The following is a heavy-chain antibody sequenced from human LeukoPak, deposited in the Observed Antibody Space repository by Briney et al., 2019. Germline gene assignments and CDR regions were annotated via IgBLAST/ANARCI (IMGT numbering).Heavy chain of an antibody. CDR1: GGSISSSSYY. J-gene: IGHJ3*02. D-gene: IGHD3-3*01. CDR2: IYTSGRT. V-gene: IGHV4-61*02. CDR3: ARAPVYDFWRGYYIDAFDI. Sequence: TLSLTCTVSGGSISSSSYYWSWIRQPAGRGLEWIGRIYTSGRTNYNPSLESRVTISVETSKKQFSLKLTSVTAADTAVYYCARAPVYDFWRGYYIDAFDIWGQGTMVTVSS.